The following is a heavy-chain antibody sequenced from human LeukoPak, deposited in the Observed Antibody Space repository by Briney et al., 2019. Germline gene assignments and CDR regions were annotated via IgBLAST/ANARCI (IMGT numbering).Heavy chain of an antibody. CDR1: GYPFTTYY. CDR2: IDPGSGTT. CDR3: ARELHATYYFDY. J-gene: IGHJ4*02. D-gene: IGHD3-10*01. Sequence: ASVTVSCKASGYPFTTYYIHWVRQAPGHGLEWMGIIDPGSGTTTYAQKFQVRVTMTRDTSTSTVYMDLSSLTSEDTAVYYCARELHATYYFDYWGQGALVTVSS. V-gene: IGHV1-46*01.